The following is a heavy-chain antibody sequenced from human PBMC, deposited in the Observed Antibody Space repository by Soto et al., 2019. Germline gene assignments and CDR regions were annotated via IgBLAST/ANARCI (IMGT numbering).Heavy chain of an antibody. CDR3: ARDQPVYSYGYGLGY. CDR2: ISSSSSYI. V-gene: IGHV3-21*01. Sequence: EVQLVESGGGLVKPGGSLRLSCAASGFTFSSYSMNWVRQAPGKGLEWVSSISSSSSYIYYADSVKGRFTISRDNAKNSLYLQMNSLRAEDTAVYYCARDQPVYSYGYGLGYWGQGNLVTVSS. J-gene: IGHJ4*02. CDR1: GFTFSSYS. D-gene: IGHD5-18*01.